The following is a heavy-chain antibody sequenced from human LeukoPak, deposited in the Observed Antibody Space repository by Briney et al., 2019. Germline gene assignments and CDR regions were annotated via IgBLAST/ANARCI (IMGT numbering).Heavy chain of an antibody. CDR2: IRFDGGKS. CDR1: GITFSLYG. Sequence: GGSLRLSCAASGITFSLYGMHWVRQVPGKGLEWVAFIRFDGGKSYYADSVRGRFAISRDNSKHMLYLQMNSLRAEDTAVYYCATDPPTTVITPSYFDYWGQGTLVTVSS. D-gene: IGHD4-23*01. J-gene: IGHJ4*02. V-gene: IGHV3-30*02. CDR3: ATDPPTTVITPSYFDY.